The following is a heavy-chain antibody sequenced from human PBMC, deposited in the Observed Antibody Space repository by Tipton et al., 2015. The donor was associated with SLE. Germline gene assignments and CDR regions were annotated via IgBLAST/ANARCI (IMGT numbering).Heavy chain of an antibody. CDR1: GGSISSSSYY. V-gene: IGHV4-39*07. CDR3: ARGGTGVSTVFDY. Sequence: TLSLTCTVSGGSISSSSYYWGWTRQPPGKGLEWIGSIYHSGSTYYNPSLKSRVTISVDTSKNQFSLQLNSVTPEDTAVYYCARGGTGVSTVFDYWGQGTLVTVSS. J-gene: IGHJ4*02. CDR2: IYHSGST. D-gene: IGHD5/OR15-5a*01.